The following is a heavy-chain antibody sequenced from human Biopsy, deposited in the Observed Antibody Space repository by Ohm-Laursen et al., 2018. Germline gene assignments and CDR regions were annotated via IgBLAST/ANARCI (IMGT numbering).Heavy chain of an antibody. V-gene: IGHV4-59*01. CDR2: IDYRGST. Sequence: SETLSLTCSVSGGSFSTYYWTWIRQPPGKGLEWIACIDYRGSTNYNPSLKSRVSISIDTSKNQLSLRLNSVTAADTAVYYCARVSRSIYDSTFDYFNIWGPGTMVTVSS. J-gene: IGHJ3*02. CDR1: GGSFSTYY. CDR3: ARVSRSIYDSTFDYFNI. D-gene: IGHD3-22*01.